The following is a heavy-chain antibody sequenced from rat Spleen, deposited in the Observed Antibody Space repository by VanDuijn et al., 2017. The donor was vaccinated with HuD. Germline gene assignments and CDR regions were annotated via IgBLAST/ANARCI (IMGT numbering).Heavy chain of an antibody. CDR3: TTVVQGHGFAY. V-gene: IGHV5-31*01. J-gene: IGHJ3*01. Sequence: EVQLMESGGGLVQPGRSLKLSCVASGFAFSNYWMSWIRQAPGKGLEWIASTSNTGGNIYYPDSVKGRFTISRDNAQNTLYLQMNSLRSEDTATYYCTTVVQGHGFAYWGQGTLVTVSS. CDR1: GFAFSNYW. CDR2: TSNTGGNI. D-gene: IGHD1-1*01.